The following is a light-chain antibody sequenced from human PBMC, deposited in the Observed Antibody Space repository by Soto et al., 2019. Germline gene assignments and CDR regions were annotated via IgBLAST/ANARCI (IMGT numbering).Light chain of an antibody. CDR1: QSVSSSY. J-gene: IGKJ1*01. Sequence: NVFSQSPGPPSFSLREKTTPSRRARQSVSSSYLACYQQKPGQAPRLLIYGASSRATGIPDRFSGSGSGTDFTLTISRLEPEDFAVYYCQQYGSSPPPFGQGTKV. CDR3: QQYGSSPPP. V-gene: IGKV3-20*01. CDR2: GAS.